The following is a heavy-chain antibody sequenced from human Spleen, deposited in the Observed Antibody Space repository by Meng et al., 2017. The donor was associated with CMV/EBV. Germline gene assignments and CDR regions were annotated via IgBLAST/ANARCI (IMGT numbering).Heavy chain of an antibody. D-gene: IGHD2-8*01. Sequence: SETLSLTCAVYGGSFSGYYWSWIRQPPGKGLEWIGYIYYSGSTNYNPSLKSRVTISVDTSKNQFSLELSSMTAADTAVYYCARGMATAGAWGQGTLVTVSS. CDR2: IYYSGST. CDR1: GGSFSGYY. CDR3: ARGMATAGA. V-gene: IGHV4-59*01. J-gene: IGHJ5*02.